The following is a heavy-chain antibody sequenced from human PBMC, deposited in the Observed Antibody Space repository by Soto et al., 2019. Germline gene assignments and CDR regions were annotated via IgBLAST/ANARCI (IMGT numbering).Heavy chain of an antibody. CDR1: GFTFGDYA. CDR3: TTGIVVVPAANYDAFDI. V-gene: IGHV3-15*01. CDR2: IKSKTDGGTT. J-gene: IGHJ3*02. D-gene: IGHD2-2*01. Sequence: GGSLRLSCTASGFTFGDYAFIWVRQAPGEGLEWVGRIKSKTDGGTTDYAAPVKGRFTISRDDSKNTLYLQMNSLKTEDTAVYYCTTGIVVVPAANYDAFDIWGQGTMVTVS.